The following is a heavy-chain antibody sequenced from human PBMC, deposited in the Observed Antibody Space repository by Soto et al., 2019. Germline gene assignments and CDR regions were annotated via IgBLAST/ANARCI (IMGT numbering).Heavy chain of an antibody. CDR3: AKGYCSSTSCYEDYYYYYMDV. J-gene: IGHJ6*03. CDR1: GFTFSSYA. CDR2: ISGSGGST. V-gene: IGHV3-23*01. Sequence: HPGGSLRLSCAASGFTFSSYAMSWVHQAPGKGLEWVSAISGSGGSTYYADSVKGRFTISRDNSKNTLYLQMNSLRAEDTAVYYCAKGYCSSTSCYEDYYYYYMDVWGKGTTVTVSS. D-gene: IGHD2-2*01.